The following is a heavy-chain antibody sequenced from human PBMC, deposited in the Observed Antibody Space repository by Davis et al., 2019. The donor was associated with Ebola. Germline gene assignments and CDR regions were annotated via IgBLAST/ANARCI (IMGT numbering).Heavy chain of an antibody. V-gene: IGHV3-30*18. CDR3: AKDSGARD. CDR1: GFTFSSYG. Sequence: GGSLRLPCAASGFTFSSYGMHWVRQAPGKGLEWVAVISYDGSNKYYADSVKGRFTISRDNSKNTLYLQMNSLRAEDTAVYYCAKDSGARDWGQGTLVTVSS. CDR2: ISYDGSNK. D-gene: IGHD4-17*01. J-gene: IGHJ4*02.